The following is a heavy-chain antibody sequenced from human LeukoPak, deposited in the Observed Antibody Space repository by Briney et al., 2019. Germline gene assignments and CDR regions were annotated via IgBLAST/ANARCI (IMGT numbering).Heavy chain of an antibody. Sequence: GGSLRLSCAASGFTFSSYAMSWVRQAPGKGLEWVSAISGSGGSTYYADSVKGRFTISRDNSKNTVYLQMNSLRADDTAVYYCAKTRNYGGNAYYFDYWGQGTLVTVSS. D-gene: IGHD4-23*01. J-gene: IGHJ4*02. V-gene: IGHV3-23*01. CDR1: GFTFSSYA. CDR3: AKTRNYGGNAYYFDY. CDR2: ISGSGGST.